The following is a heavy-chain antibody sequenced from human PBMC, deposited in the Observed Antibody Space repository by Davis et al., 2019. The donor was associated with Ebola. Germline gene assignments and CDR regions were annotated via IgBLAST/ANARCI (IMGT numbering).Heavy chain of an antibody. Sequence: ASVKVSCKASGYTFTSYAMHWVRQAPGQRLEWMGWINAGNGNTKYSQKFQGRVTITRDTSASTAYMELSSLRSEDTAVYYCARASEQLNGWFDPWGQGTLVTVSS. V-gene: IGHV1-3*01. CDR1: GYTFTSYA. D-gene: IGHD6-6*01. J-gene: IGHJ5*02. CDR2: INAGNGNT. CDR3: ARASEQLNGWFDP.